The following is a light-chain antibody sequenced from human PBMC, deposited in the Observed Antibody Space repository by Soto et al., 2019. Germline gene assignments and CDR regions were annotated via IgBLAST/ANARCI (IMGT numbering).Light chain of an antibody. Sequence: QSVLTQPPSVSGAPGQRVTISCTGSSSNIGAGYDVHWYQQLPGTAPKLLIYGNSNRPSGVPDRFSGSKSGTSASLAITGPQAEDEADYYCASWDDTLDAQVFGGGTQLTVL. CDR2: GNS. V-gene: IGLV1-40*01. CDR3: ASWDDTLDAQV. J-gene: IGLJ3*02. CDR1: SSNIGAGYD.